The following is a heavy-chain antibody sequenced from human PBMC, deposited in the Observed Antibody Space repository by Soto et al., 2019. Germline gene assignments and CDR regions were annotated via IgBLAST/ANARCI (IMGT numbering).Heavy chain of an antibody. Sequence: QVQLQESGPGVVKPSQTLSLTCTVSGDPLSSGDYYWSWIRQRPGKGLEWIGYIFYTGSSYYNPSLRSRVSVAVDTAKNQYSLNVDSVSAADTAVYCCFRGTGTKARAVLLDWGQGTLITVSS. CDR3: FRGTGTKARAVLLD. V-gene: IGHV4-30-4*01. J-gene: IGHJ4*02. D-gene: IGHD3-10*01. CDR2: IFYTGSS. CDR1: GDPLSSGDYY.